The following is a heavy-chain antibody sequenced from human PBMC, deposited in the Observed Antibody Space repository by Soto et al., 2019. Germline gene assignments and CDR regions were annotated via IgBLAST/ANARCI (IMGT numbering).Heavy chain of an antibody. Sequence: PGGSLRLSCEASGFTFGNYAMTWVRQAPGKGLEWVSTISGSGDRTYYADSVTGRFTISRDNSKNTLYLQMHSLGVEDTAVYFCAKDTVAIRSFYFDSWAQGTLVTVS. D-gene: IGHD2-21*01. CDR1: GFTFGNYA. J-gene: IGHJ4*02. CDR3: AKDTVAIRSFYFDS. V-gene: IGHV3-23*01. CDR2: ISGSGDRT.